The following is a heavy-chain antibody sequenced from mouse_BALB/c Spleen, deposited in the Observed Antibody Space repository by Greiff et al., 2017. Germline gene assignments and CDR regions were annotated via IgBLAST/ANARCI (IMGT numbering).Heavy chain of an antibody. D-gene: IGHD2-4*01. Sequence: EVKLVESGGGLVQPGGSLKLSCAASGFTFSSYGMSWVRQTPDKRLELVATINSNGGSTYYPDSVKGRFTISRDNAKNTLYLQMSSLKSEDTAMYYCARGYDYYWYFDVWGAGTTVTVSS. V-gene: IGHV5-6-3*01. CDR1: GFTFSSYG. CDR3: ARGYDYYWYFDV. J-gene: IGHJ1*01. CDR2: INSNGGST.